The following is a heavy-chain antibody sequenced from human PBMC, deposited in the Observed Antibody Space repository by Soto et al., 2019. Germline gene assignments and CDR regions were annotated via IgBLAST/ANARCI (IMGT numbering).Heavy chain of an antibody. Sequence: ASXKVSCKASGYTFTGYYMHWVRQAPGQGLEWMGWINPNSGGTNYAQKFQGWVTMTRDTSISTAYMELSRLRSDDTAVYYCARDNNGYGSGSDHNYYGMDVWGQGTTVTVSS. CDR1: GYTFTGYY. CDR3: ARDNNGYGSGSDHNYYGMDV. D-gene: IGHD3-10*01. CDR2: INPNSGGT. V-gene: IGHV1-2*04. J-gene: IGHJ6*02.